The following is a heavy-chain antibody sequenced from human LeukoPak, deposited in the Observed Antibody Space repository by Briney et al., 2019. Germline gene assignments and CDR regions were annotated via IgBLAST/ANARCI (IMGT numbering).Heavy chain of an antibody. CDR2: IYPGDSDT. Sequence: HGESLQISCKGSGYSLTSYWIGWVRQMPGKGLEWMGIIYPGDSDTRYSPSFQGQVTISADKSISTAYLQWSSLKASDTAMYYCARPSDYYGSGTYSNNDPFDIWGQGTMVTVSS. CDR3: ARPSDYYGSGTYSNNDPFDI. J-gene: IGHJ3*02. V-gene: IGHV5-51*01. D-gene: IGHD3-10*01. CDR1: GYSLTSYW.